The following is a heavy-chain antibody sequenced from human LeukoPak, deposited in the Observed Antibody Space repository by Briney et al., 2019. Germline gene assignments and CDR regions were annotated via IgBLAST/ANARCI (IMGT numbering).Heavy chain of an antibody. Sequence: GSSVKVSCKASGGTFSSYAISWVRQAPGQGLEWMGGIIPIFGTANYAQKFQGRVTMTRDTSTSTVYMELSSLRSEDTAVYYCARDRYYDILTGYRYYFDYWGQGTLVTVSS. CDR1: GGTFSSYA. D-gene: IGHD3-9*01. V-gene: IGHV1-69*05. CDR2: IIPIFGTA. CDR3: ARDRYYDILTGYRYYFDY. J-gene: IGHJ4*02.